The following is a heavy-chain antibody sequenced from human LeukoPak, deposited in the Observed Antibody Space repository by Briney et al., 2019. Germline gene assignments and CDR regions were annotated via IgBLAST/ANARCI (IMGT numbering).Heavy chain of an antibody. CDR1: GYSFTNYW. J-gene: IGHJ4*02. V-gene: IGHV5-51*01. Sequence: GESLKISCKGSGYSFTNYWIGWVRQMPGKGLEWMGIIYPGDSEIRYSPSFQGQVTISADKSISTAYLQWHSLKASDTAMYYCARLTDIVVVVALDYWGQGTLVTVSS. D-gene: IGHD2-15*01. CDR3: ARLTDIVVVVALDY. CDR2: IYPGDSEI.